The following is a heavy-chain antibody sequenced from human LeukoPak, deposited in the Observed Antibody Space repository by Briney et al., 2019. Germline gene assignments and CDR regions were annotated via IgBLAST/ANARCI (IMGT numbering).Heavy chain of an antibody. CDR3: ARDDRVWQWLVPAGSYYYYYMDV. V-gene: IGHV1-69*06. CDR2: IIPIFGTA. CDR1: GGTFSSYA. J-gene: IGHJ6*03. D-gene: IGHD6-19*01. Sequence: ASVKVSCKASGGTFSSYAISWVRQAPGQGLEWMGGIIPIFGTANYAQKFQGRVTITADKSTSTAYMELSSLRSEDTAVYYCARDDRVWQWLVPAGSYYYYYMDVWGKGTTVTVSS.